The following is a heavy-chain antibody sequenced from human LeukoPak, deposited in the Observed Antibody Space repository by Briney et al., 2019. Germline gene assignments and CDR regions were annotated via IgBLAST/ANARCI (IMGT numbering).Heavy chain of an antibody. Sequence: ASVKVSCKTSGYTFTGYYIHWVRQAPGQGLEWMGWIDPNSGGRNFPQNFQGRVTMTKDTSLTTAYMEVSSLTSDDTAVYYCASPPSSWSHRWFHPGGKGPLVTVS. CDR2: IDPNSGGR. CDR1: GYTFTGYY. J-gene: IGHJ5*02. D-gene: IGHD6-13*01. CDR3: ASPPSSWSHRWFHP. V-gene: IGHV1-2*02.